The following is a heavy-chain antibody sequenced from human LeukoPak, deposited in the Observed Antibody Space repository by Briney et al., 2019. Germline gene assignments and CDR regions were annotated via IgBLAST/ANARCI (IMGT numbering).Heavy chain of an antibody. V-gene: IGHV3-7*03. CDR3: ARGTYCAGDCSYYFDY. CDR1: GFTFSSSW. Sequence: GGSLRLSCAASGFTFSSSWLSWARQAPGKGLEWVANIKQDGSEKTYVDSVKGRFTISRDNAKNSLYLQMNGLKAQDTAVYYCARGTYCAGDCSYYFDYWGQGTLVTVSS. D-gene: IGHD2-21*02. CDR2: IKQDGSEK. J-gene: IGHJ4*02.